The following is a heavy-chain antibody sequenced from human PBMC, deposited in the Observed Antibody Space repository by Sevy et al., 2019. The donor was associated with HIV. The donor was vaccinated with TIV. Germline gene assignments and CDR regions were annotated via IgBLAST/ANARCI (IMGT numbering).Heavy chain of an antibody. CDR3: ARQIIAAGPYNWFDP. Sequence: SETLSLTCVVSGYSISSSSYWGWIRQPPGKGLEWIGSIYHSGNTYYNPSLKSRVTISVNTSKNQFSLRLTSVTAADTTVYYCARQIIAAGPYNWFDPWGQGTLVTVSS. CDR1: GYSISSSSY. J-gene: IGHJ5*02. D-gene: IGHD6-13*01. V-gene: IGHV4-38-2*01. CDR2: IYHSGNT.